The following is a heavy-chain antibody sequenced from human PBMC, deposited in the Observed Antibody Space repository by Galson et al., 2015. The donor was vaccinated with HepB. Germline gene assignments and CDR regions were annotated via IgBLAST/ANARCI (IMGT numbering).Heavy chain of an antibody. CDR3: TRSPDSMRWARDREFDY. CDR1: TFIFSTYS. J-gene: IGHJ4*02. Sequence: SLRLSCAASTFIFSTYSMNWVRQAPGKGLEWVSYISSSNTTIYYADSVKGRFTISRDNAKNSLYLQINSLRAEDTAVYYCTRSPDSMRWARDREFDYWGQGTLVTVSS. V-gene: IGHV3-48*04. D-gene: IGHD2/OR15-2a*01. CDR2: ISSSNTTI.